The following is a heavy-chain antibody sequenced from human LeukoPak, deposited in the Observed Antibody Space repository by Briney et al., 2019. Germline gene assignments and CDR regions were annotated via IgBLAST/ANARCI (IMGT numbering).Heavy chain of an antibody. Sequence: GGSLRLSCAASGFTFSSYSMNWVRRAPGKGLEWVSSISSSSYIYYADSVKGRFTISRDNAKNSLYLQMNSLRAEDTAVYYCARQYSSGWYEGLDWFDPWGQGTLVTVSS. D-gene: IGHD6-19*01. CDR2: ISSSSYI. J-gene: IGHJ5*02. CDR3: ARQYSSGWYEGLDWFDP. V-gene: IGHV3-21*01. CDR1: GFTFSSYS.